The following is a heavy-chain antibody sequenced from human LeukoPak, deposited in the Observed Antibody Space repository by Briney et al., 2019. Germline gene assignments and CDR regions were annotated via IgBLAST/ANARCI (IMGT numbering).Heavy chain of an antibody. Sequence: SVKVSCKASGGTFSSYAISWVRQAPGQGLEWMGRIIPIFGIANYAQKFQGRVTITADKSTSTAYMELSSLRSEDTTVYYCARTYYYDSSGYHEDYWGQGTLVTVSS. CDR3: ARTYYYDSSGYHEDY. J-gene: IGHJ4*02. CDR1: GGTFSSYA. CDR2: IIPIFGIA. D-gene: IGHD3-22*01. V-gene: IGHV1-69*04.